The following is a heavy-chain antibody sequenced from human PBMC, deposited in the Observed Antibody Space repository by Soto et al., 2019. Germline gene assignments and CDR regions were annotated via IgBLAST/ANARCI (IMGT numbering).Heavy chain of an antibody. J-gene: IGHJ5*02. V-gene: IGHV1-18*01. CDR2: ISAYNGNT. Sequence: ASVKVSCKASGYTFTSYGISWVRQAPGQGLEWMGWISAYNGNTNYAQKLQGRVTMTTDTSTSTAYMELRSLRSDDTAVYYCARDKEAGSSSRYNWFDPWGQGTLVTVSS. D-gene: IGHD6-6*01. CDR1: GYTFTSYG. CDR3: ARDKEAGSSSRYNWFDP.